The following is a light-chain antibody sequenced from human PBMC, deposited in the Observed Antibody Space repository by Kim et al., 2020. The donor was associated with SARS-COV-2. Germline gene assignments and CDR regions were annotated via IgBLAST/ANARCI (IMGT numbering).Light chain of an antibody. Sequence: APGERATLSCRASQSVSSSQLAWYQHKPSQAPKLLIYGASSRATGSPDRFSGSGSGTDFTLTISRLEPEDFAVYYCQQYGSSPRTFGQGTKVDIK. J-gene: IGKJ1*01. CDR3: QQYGSSPRT. V-gene: IGKV3-20*01. CDR2: GAS. CDR1: QSVSSSQ.